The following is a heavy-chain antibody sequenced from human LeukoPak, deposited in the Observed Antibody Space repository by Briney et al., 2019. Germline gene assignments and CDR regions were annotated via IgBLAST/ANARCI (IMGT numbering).Heavy chain of an antibody. D-gene: IGHD3-16*01. J-gene: IGHJ4*02. V-gene: IGHV4-34*01. CDR2: INHSGST. CDR1: GGSFSAYY. Sequence: SETLSLTCAVSGGSFSAYYWSWIRRPPGKGLEWIGEINHSGSTNYNPSLKSRVTISVDTSKNQFSLKLSSVTAADTAVYYCARGGGVTTLNWGQGTLVTVSS. CDR3: ARGGGVTTLN.